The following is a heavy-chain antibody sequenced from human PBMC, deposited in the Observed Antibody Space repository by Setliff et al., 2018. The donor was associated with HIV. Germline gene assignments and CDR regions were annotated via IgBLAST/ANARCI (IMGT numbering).Heavy chain of an antibody. D-gene: IGHD6-19*01. CDR1: GGSISSYY. V-gene: IGHV4-59*08. Sequence: SETLSLTCTVSGGSISSYYWSWIRQPPGKGLEWIGYIYFTGSTNYNPSLKSRVTISLETSKNQFSLKLSSVTAADTAVYHCARPHSGRGGGAWFDPWGQGTLVTVSS. J-gene: IGHJ5*02. CDR3: ARPHSGRGGGAWFDP. CDR2: IYFTGST.